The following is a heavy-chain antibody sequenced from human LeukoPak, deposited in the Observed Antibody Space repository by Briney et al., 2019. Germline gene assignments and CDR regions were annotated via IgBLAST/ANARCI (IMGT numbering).Heavy chain of an antibody. CDR2: IKQEGGEK. J-gene: IGHJ3*02. Sequence: GGSLRLSCVASGFTFSSYLMSWLRQAPGEGRECVANIKQEGGEKYYVDSVKGRFTISRDNAKNSLYLHMNSVRAEDTAVYYCAIAERADAFDMCGQGTMVTVSS. V-gene: IGHV3-7*01. CDR3: AIAERADAFDM. CDR1: GFTFSSYL.